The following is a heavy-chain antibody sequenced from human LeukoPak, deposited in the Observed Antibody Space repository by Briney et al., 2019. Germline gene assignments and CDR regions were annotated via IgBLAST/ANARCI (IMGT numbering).Heavy chain of an antibody. J-gene: IGHJ4*02. CDR3: ARGDVSAMVTDPLDY. CDR2: INPNSGGT. V-gene: IGHV1-2*02. Sequence: ASVKVSCKASGYTFTGYYMHWVRQAPGQGLEWMGWINPNSGGTNYAQKFQGRVTMTRDTSISTAYMELSRLRSDDTAVYYCARGDVSAMVTDPLDYWGQGTLVTVSS. CDR1: GYTFTGYY. D-gene: IGHD5-18*01.